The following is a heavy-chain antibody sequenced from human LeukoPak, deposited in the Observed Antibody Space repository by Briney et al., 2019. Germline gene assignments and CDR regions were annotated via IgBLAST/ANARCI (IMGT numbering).Heavy chain of an antibody. CDR1: GFTFSIYA. D-gene: IGHD6-19*01. J-gene: IGHJ4*02. Sequence: GGSLRLSCAASGFTFSIYAMSWVRQAPGKGLEWVSSISGTSGNTYYADSVKGRFAISRDNSKNTLYLQMNSLRAEDTAVYYCEKGRYSSGWYGNYFGYWGQGTLVTVSS. V-gene: IGHV3-23*01. CDR2: ISGTSGNT. CDR3: EKGRYSSGWYGNYFGY.